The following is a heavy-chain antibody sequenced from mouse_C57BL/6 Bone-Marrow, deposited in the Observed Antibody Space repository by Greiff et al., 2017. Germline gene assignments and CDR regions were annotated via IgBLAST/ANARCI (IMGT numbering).Heavy chain of an antibody. J-gene: IGHJ4*01. CDR1: GFTFSSYA. CDR3: ARGDYDGGDYAMDY. D-gene: IGHD2-4*01. V-gene: IGHV5-4*03. Sequence: EVKLVESGGGLVKPGGSLKLSCAASGFTFSSYAMSWVRQTPEKRLEWVATISDGGSYTYYPDNVKGRFTISRDNAKNNLYLQMSHLKSEDTAMYYCARGDYDGGDYAMDYWGQGTSVTVSS. CDR2: ISDGGSYT.